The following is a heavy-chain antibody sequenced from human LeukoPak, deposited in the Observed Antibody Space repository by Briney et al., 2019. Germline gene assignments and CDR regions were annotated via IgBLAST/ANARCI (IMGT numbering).Heavy chain of an antibody. D-gene: IGHD3-10*01. CDR2: IIPISGAA. V-gene: IGHV1-69*13. CDR1: GGTFSSYA. Sequence: ASVKVSCKASGGTFSSYAISWVRQAPGQGLEWMGGIIPISGAAEYAQKFQGRVTITADEPTTTAYMELTSLTSDDTAVYYCARGVLLWFGELTHFDYWGQGTLVTVSS. J-gene: IGHJ4*02. CDR3: ARGVLLWFGELTHFDY.